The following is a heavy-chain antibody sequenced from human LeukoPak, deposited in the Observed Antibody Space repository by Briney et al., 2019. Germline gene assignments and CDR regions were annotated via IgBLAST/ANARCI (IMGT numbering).Heavy chain of an antibody. CDR1: GFTFRNYG. D-gene: IGHD2-2*01. J-gene: IGHJ4*02. CDR2: IRHDGSEK. V-gene: IGHV3-30*02. CDR3: SKDYRYCSDTSCYHPWYFDY. Sequence: GGSLRLSCAASGFTFRNYGMHWVRQAPGKGLEWVTIIRHDGSEKLYADSVKGRFTISRDNSKNTLYLQMNSLRAEDTAVYYCSKDYRYCSDTSCYHPWYFDYWGQGTLVTVSS.